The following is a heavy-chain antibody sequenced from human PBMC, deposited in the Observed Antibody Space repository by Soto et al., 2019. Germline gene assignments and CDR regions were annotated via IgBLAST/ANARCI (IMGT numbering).Heavy chain of an antibody. CDR2: IYYSGST. D-gene: IGHD4-17*01. CDR1: GGSISSYY. CDR3: ARRTTVNAFDI. V-gene: IGHV4-59*01. J-gene: IGHJ3*02. Sequence: TSETLSLTCTVSGGSISSYYWSWIRQPPGKGPEWIGYIYYSGSTNYNPSLKSRVTISVDTSKNQFSLKLSSVTAADTAVYYCARRTTVNAFDIWGQGTMVTVSS.